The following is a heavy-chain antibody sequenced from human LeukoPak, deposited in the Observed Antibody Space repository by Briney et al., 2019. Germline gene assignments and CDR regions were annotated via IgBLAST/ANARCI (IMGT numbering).Heavy chain of an antibody. V-gene: IGHV3-30*02. CDR3: AKIPGGIAAAGNPVGAFDI. CDR1: GFTFSSYG. CDR2: IRYDGSNK. J-gene: IGHJ3*02. Sequence: PGGSLRLSCAASGFTFSSYGMHWVRQAPGNGLEWVAFIRYDGSNKYYADSVKGRFTISRDNSKNTLYLQMNSLRAEDTAVYYCAKIPGGIAAAGNPVGAFDIWGQGTMVTVSS. D-gene: IGHD6-13*01.